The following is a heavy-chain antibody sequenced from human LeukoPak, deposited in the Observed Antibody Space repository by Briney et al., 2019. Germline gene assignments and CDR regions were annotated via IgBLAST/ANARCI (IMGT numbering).Heavy chain of an antibody. V-gene: IGHV3-23*01. J-gene: IGHJ4*02. CDR2: LTGSGGNT. Sequence: PGGSLRLSCAASGFTFSSYAMSWVRQAPGKGLEWVSGLTGSGGNTYYADSVKGRFTISRDNSKNTLSLQMNNLRTEDTAVYFCAKDYLGSSRSMDSWGRGTLVTVSS. D-gene: IGHD2-2*01. CDR3: AKDYLGSSRSMDS. CDR1: GFTFSSYA.